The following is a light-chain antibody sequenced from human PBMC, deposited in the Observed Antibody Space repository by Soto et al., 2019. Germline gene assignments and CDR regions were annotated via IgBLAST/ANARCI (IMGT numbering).Light chain of an antibody. Sequence: EIVWTQSQGTLSLSPGEEATLSCRASQSVDSNSLAWYQQKPGQTPRLIIYGASGRADGIPHRFSGSGFGTDVTLTISKVEPEDVAVYYCQQYGTPRSVTVGQGTRLDI. J-gene: IGKJ5*01. V-gene: IGKV3-20*01. CDR2: GAS. CDR1: QSVDSNS. CDR3: QQYGTPRSVT.